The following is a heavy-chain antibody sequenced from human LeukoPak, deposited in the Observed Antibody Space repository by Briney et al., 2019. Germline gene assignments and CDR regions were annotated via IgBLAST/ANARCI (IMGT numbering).Heavy chain of an antibody. CDR3: ARGTRDGYNFPDY. CDR2: INTNTGNP. CDR1: GYTFTTYA. J-gene: IGHJ4*02. Sequence: ASVKVSCKASGYTFTTYAMNWVRQAPGQGLEWMGWINTNTGNPTYAQDFTGRFVFSLDTSVSTAYLQISTLKAEDTAVYYCARGTRDGYNFPDYWGQGTLVTVSS. D-gene: IGHD5-24*01. V-gene: IGHV7-4-1*02.